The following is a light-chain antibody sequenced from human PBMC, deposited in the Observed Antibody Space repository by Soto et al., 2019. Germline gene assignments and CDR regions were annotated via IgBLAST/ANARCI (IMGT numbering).Light chain of an antibody. J-gene: IGLJ2*01. V-gene: IGLV8-61*01. CDR2: STN. CDR3: VLYMGSGISI. Sequence: QTAVTQEPSFSVSPGGTVTLTCGLSSGSVSTSYYPTWIQQTPGHTPRTLIHSTNTRSSGVPDRFSGSILGNKAALTITGAQADDESEYYCVLYMGSGISIFGGGTKLTVL. CDR1: SGSVSTSYY.